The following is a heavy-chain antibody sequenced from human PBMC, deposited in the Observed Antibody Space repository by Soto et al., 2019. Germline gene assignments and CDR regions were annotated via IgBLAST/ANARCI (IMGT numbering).Heavy chain of an antibody. J-gene: IGHJ6*02. CDR3: ARLGYYRRPVGYYYYGMDV. V-gene: IGHV3-33*01. Sequence: GGSLRLSCAASGFTFSSYGMHWVRQAPGKGLEWVAVIWYDGSNKYYADSVKGRFTISRDNSKNTLYLQMNSLRAEDTAVYYCARLGYYRRPVGYYYYGMDVWGQGTTVTVSS. CDR2: IWYDGSNK. D-gene: IGHD3-22*01. CDR1: GFTFSSYG.